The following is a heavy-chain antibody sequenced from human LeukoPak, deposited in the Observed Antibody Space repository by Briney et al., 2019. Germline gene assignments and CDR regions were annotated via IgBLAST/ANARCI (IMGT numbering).Heavy chain of an antibody. CDR1: GGSSSSGDYY. CDR2: ICYRGST. V-gene: IGHV4-30-4*08. CDR3: ARSHLHHYYDSSGYYWFDY. Sequence: PSENLSLTCTVSGGSSSSGDYYWSWTRQPPGKGLWWSGYICYRGSTYYNPSLNSRVTISVDTSKNQFSLKLSSVTAADTAVYDCARSHLHHYYDSSGYYWFDYWGQGTLVTVSS. D-gene: IGHD3-22*01. J-gene: IGHJ4*02.